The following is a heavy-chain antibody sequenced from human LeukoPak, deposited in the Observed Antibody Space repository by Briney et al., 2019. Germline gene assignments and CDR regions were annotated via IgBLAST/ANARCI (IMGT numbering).Heavy chain of an antibody. Sequence: GGSLRLSCAASGFTFSSYGMHWVRQAPGKGLEWVAFIRYDGSNKYYADSVKGRFTISRDNSKNTLYLQMNSLRAEDTAVYYCAKDPGFMVRGARGYFDYWGQGTLSPSPQ. V-gene: IGHV3-30*02. CDR2: IRYDGSNK. CDR1: GFTFSSYG. D-gene: IGHD3-10*01. CDR3: AKDPGFMVRGARGYFDY. J-gene: IGHJ4*02.